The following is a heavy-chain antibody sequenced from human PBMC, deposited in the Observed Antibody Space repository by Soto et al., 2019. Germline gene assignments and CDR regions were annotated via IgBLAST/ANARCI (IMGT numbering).Heavy chain of an antibody. J-gene: IGHJ4*02. Sequence: ALVMVSCKASGDTVTSYGISGVRQAPGQGLEWMGWISAYNGNTNYAQKLQGRVTMTTDTPTSTAYMELRSLRSDDTAVYYCARVTSSGWYPDYFDYWGQGTLVTVSS. D-gene: IGHD6-19*01. V-gene: IGHV1-18*01. CDR3: ARVTSSGWYPDYFDY. CDR1: GDTVTSYG. CDR2: ISAYNGNT.